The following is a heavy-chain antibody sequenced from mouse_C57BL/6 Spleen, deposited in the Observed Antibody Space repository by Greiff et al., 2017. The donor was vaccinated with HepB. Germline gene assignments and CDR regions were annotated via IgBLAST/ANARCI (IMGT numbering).Heavy chain of an antibody. D-gene: IGHD2-4*01. V-gene: IGHV1-50*01. Sequence: QVQLQQPGAELVKPGASVKLSCKASGYTFTSYWMQWVKQRPGQGLEWIGEIDPSDSYTNYNQKFKGKATLTVDTSSSTAYMQLSSLTSEDSAVYYCAREGYYDYDVGGYYAMDYWGQGTSVTVSS. CDR3: AREGYYDYDVGGYYAMDY. CDR2: IDPSDSYT. J-gene: IGHJ4*01. CDR1: GYTFTSYW.